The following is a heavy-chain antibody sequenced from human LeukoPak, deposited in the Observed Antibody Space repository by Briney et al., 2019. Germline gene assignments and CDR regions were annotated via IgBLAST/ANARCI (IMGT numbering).Heavy chain of an antibody. CDR1: GGSFSGYY. CDR2: INHSGST. Sequence: SETLSLTCAVYGGSFSGYYWSWIRQLPGKGLEWIGEINHSGSTNYNPSLKSRVTISVDTSKNQFSLKLSSVTAADTAVYYCARHDAVVVISDYWGQGTLVTVSS. V-gene: IGHV4-34*01. J-gene: IGHJ4*02. D-gene: IGHD2-21*01. CDR3: ARHDAVVVISDY.